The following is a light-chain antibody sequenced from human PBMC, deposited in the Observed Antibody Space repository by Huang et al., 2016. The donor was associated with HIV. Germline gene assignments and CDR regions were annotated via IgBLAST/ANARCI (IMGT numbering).Light chain of an antibody. CDR2: SAS. V-gene: IGKV1-12*01. CDR1: QDISIW. Sequence: DIQKTQSPSSVSASEGDTVTITCRASQDISIWLAWYQQKPREAPTLLIHSASILVSGVPSSFSGSGSGTNFSLTINGLRPDDFATYYCLQADISPRSFGQGTRLDIQ. J-gene: IGKJ5*01. CDR3: LQADISPRS.